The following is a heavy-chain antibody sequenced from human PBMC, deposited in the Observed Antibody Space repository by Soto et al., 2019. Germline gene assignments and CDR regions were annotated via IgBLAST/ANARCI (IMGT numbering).Heavy chain of an antibody. CDR1: GGSISSYF. Sequence: PSETLSLTCTVSGGSISSYFWSWIWQPPGKGLEWIGYIYYSGSTNYNPSLKSRVTISVDTSKNQFSLKLSSVTAADTAVYYCARVGDFWSGYYNYYFDYSGQGTLVTVSS. D-gene: IGHD3-3*01. CDR3: ARVGDFWSGYYNYYFDY. V-gene: IGHV4-59*01. CDR2: IYYSGST. J-gene: IGHJ4*02.